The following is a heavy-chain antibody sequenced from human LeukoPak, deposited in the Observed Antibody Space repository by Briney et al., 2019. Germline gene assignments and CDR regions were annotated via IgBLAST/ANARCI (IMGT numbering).Heavy chain of an antibody. J-gene: IGHJ4*02. V-gene: IGHV1-2*02. CDR1: GYTFTAYY. D-gene: IGHD6-13*01. Sequence: ASVKVSCKASGYTFTAYYIHWLRQAPGQGLEWLGWINPNNGGTLYAQKFQGGVTMTRDTSISAVYMELNRLTADDTAVYYCTRGVATAGAKFFDQWGQGTLVTVSS. CDR3: TRGVATAGAKFFDQ. CDR2: INPNNGGT.